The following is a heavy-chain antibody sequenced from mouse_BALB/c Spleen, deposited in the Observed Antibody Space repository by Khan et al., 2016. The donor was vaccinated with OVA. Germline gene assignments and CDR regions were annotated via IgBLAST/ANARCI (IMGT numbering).Heavy chain of an antibody. J-gene: IGHJ3*01. V-gene: IGHV1S81*02. D-gene: IGHD1-1*02. CDR1: GYTFTSYY. Sequence: VQLQESGAALVKPGASVKLSCKASGYTFTSYYVYWVKQRPGQGLEWIGEINPSNGGTNFNEKFKDKATLTVVKSTSTTSMQLSSLTSEDSAVYYCTRGGYGSFAYWGQGTLVTVSA. CDR3: TRGGYGSFAY. CDR2: INPSNGGT.